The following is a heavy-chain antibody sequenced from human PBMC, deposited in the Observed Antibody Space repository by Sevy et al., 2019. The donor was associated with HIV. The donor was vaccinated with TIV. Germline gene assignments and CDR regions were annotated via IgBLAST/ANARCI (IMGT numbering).Heavy chain of an antibody. Sequence: QPGGSLRLSCAASGFNVNDNYMTWVRQAPGKGLEWVSIIHADGSSYYADSVKGRFTMSRDEYKNIVNLQMNSLRANDTAVYYCARDRRFCGNERYLYYYYGMDVWGQGTAVTVSS. CDR1: GFNVNDNY. CDR3: ARDRRFCGNERYLYYYYGMDV. V-gene: IGHV3-53*01. CDR2: IHADGSS. J-gene: IGHJ6*02. D-gene: IGHD3-16*02.